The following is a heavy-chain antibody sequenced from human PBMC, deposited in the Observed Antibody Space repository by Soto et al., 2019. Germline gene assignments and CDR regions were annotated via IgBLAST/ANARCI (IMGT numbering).Heavy chain of an antibody. V-gene: IGHV1-46*03. CDR2: INPSGGST. CDR3: ARARGGVAASILRRWFDP. J-gene: IGHJ5*02. Sequence: GASVKVSCKASGYTFTSYYMHWVRQAPGQGLEWMGIINPSGGSTSYAQKFQGRVTMTRDTSTSTVYMELSSLRSEDTAVYYCARARGGVAASILRRWFDPWGQGTLVTVSS. D-gene: IGHD2-15*01. CDR1: GYTFTSYY.